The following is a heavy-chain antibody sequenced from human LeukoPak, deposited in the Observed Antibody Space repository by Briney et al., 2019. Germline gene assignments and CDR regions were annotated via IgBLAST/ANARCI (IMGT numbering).Heavy chain of an antibody. CDR2: IYHSGVT. CDR3: ARGGYSGYGEFDY. V-gene: IGHV4-30-2*01. D-gene: IGHD5-12*01. Sequence: PSQTLSLTCAVSGGSISSGSYSWSWIRQPPGKGLEWIGYIYHSGVTYYSPSLKSRVTISVDRSKNQFSLKLNSVTAADTAVYYCARGGYSGYGEFDYWGQGTLVTVSS. J-gene: IGHJ4*02. CDR1: GGSISSGSYS.